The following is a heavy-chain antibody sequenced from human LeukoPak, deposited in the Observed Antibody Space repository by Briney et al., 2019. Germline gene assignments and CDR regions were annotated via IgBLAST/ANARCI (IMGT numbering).Heavy chain of an antibody. CDR2: TSWNSGSI. CDR1: GFTFDDYA. Sequence: GGSLRLSCAASGFTFDDYAMHWVRQAPGKGLEWVSGTSWNSGSIGYADSVKGRFTISRDNAKNSLYLQMNGLRAEDTALYYCAKAYGSGSYSPYYFDYWGQGTLVTVSS. V-gene: IGHV3-9*01. CDR3: AKAYGSGSYSPYYFDY. J-gene: IGHJ4*02. D-gene: IGHD3-10*01.